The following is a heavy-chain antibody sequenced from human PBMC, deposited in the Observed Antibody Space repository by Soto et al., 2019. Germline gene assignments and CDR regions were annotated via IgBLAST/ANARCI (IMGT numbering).Heavy chain of an antibody. J-gene: IGHJ4*02. CDR1: GGSFSGYY. CDR3: ARAPRGRYDILTGYYNRLRGLFDY. V-gene: IGHV4-34*01. Sequence: SETLSLTCAVYGGSFSGYYWSWIRQPPGKGLEWIGEINHSGSTNYNPSLKSRVTISVDTSKNQFSLKLSSVTAADTAVYYCARAPRGRYDILTGYYNRLRGLFDYWGQGTLVTVSS. CDR2: INHSGST. D-gene: IGHD3-9*01.